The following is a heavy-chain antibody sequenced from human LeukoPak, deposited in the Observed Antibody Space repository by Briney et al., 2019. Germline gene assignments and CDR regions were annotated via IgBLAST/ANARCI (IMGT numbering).Heavy chain of an antibody. J-gene: IGHJ4*02. D-gene: IGHD1-26*01. CDR1: GFTSSSYG. V-gene: IGHV3-33*01. CDR3: ARDGRWELLGGNFFFDY. Sequence: GGSLRLSCAASGFTSSSYGMHWVRQAPGKGLEWVAVIWYDGSNKYYADSVKGRFTISRDNSKNTLYLQMNSLRAEDTAVYYCARDGRWELLGGNFFFDYWGQGTLVTVSS. CDR2: IWYDGSNK.